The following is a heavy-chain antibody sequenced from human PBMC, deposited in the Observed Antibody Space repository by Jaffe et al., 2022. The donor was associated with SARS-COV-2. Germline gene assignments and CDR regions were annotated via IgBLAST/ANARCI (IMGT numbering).Heavy chain of an antibody. CDR3: ARYYYGSGSQEYYYYYGMDV. J-gene: IGHJ6*02. D-gene: IGHD3-10*01. CDR1: GFTVSSNY. CDR2: IYSGGST. Sequence: EVQLVESGGGLIQPGGSLRLSCAASGFTVSSNYMSWVRQAPGKGLEWVSVIYSGGSTYYADSVKGRFTISRDNSKNTLYLQMNSLRAEDTAVYYCARYYYGSGSQEYYYYYGMDVWGQGTTVTVSS. V-gene: IGHV3-53*01.